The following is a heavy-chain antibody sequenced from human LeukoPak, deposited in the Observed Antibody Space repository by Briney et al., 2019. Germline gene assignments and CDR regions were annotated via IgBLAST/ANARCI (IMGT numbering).Heavy chain of an antibody. CDR3: ARQKQQWLVRQGWFDP. J-gene: IGHJ5*02. CDR1: GGSISSSSYY. D-gene: IGHD6-19*01. V-gene: IGHV4-39*01. CDR2: IYYSGST. Sequence: SETLSLTCTVSGGSISSSSYYWGWIRQPPGKGLEWIGSIYYSGSTYYNPSLKSRVTISVDTSKNQFSLKLSSVTAADTAVYYCARQKQQWLVRQGWFDPWGQGTLVTVPS.